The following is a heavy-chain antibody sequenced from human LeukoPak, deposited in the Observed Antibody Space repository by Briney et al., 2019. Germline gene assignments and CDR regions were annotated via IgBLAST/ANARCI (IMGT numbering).Heavy chain of an antibody. CDR2: SNN. D-gene: IGHD3-22*01. V-gene: IGHV3-11*01. CDR3: ARGGSNGYNWFDP. J-gene: IGHJ5*02. Sequence: SNNYYADSVKGRFTISRDNTKSSLSLQMNSLTAEDTAFYYCARGGSNGYNWFDPWGQGTLVTVSS.